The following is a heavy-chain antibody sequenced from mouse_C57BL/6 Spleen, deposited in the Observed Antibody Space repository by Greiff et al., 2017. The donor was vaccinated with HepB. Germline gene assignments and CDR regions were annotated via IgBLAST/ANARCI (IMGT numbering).Heavy chain of an antibody. CDR1: GYTFTDYE. V-gene: IGHV1-15*01. CDR3: TREGFGAMDY. Sequence: QVQLKESGAELVRPGASVTLSCKASGYTFTDYEMHWVKQTPVHGLEWIGAIDPETGGTAYNQKFKGKAILTADKSSSTAYMELRSLTSEDSAVYYCTREGFGAMDYWGQGTSVTVSS. CDR2: IDPETGGT. J-gene: IGHJ4*01.